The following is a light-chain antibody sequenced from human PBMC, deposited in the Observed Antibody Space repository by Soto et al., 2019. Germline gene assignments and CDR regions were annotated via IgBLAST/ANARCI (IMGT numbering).Light chain of an antibody. J-gene: IGKJ5*01. CDR2: DAS. CDR1: QSVSRY. CDR3: QQYDNWTPT. Sequence: IVLTQSPATLSLSPGERATLSCRASQSVSRYLAWYQQKPGQAPRLLIYDASNRATGIPARFSGSGSGTEFTLTISRLKYEDFAVYYCQQYDNWTPTFCQGTRLEIK. V-gene: IGKV3-11*01.